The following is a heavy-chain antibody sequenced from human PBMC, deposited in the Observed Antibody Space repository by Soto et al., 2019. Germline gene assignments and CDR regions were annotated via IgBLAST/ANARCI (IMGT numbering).Heavy chain of an antibody. D-gene: IGHD6-19*01. J-gene: IGHJ4*01. CDR3: ARSVAVPGAHIAY. Sequence: PSETLCLICSVSGGSISGSYWSWIRQSPGKGLEWLGYVYYTGSTNYSPSLRSRVSISVDTSKNEFSLRLSSVTAADTAVYFCARSVAVPGAHIAYWGHGTQVSVYS. CDR2: VYYTGST. CDR1: GGSISGSY. V-gene: IGHV4-59*01.